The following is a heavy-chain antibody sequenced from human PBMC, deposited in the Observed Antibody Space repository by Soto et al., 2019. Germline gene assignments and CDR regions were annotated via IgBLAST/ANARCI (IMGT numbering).Heavy chain of an antibody. Sequence: ASVKVSCKASGYTFTSYAMHWVRQAPGQRLEWIGWIKAGNGNTKYSQKFQGRVTITRDTSASTAYMELSSLRSEDTAVYYCARDQYCGSGSYYNVDYYYYYGMDVWGQGTTVTVSS. J-gene: IGHJ6*02. CDR3: ARDQYCGSGSYYNVDYYYYYGMDV. CDR1: GYTFTSYA. V-gene: IGHV1-3*01. CDR2: IKAGNGNT. D-gene: IGHD3-10*01.